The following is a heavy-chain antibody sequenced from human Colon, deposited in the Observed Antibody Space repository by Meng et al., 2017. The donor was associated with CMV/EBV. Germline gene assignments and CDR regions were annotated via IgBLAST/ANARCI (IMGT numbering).Heavy chain of an antibody. CDR2: TYYKSKWYD. D-gene: IGHD3-10*01. V-gene: IGHV6-1*01. Sequence: SQTLSLTCAISGDSVSSNSAAWNWVRQSPSRGLEWLGRTYYKSKWYDDYAVAVKSRITITPDTSTNRFSLNLKSVTPEDTAVYYCARDRVSMVRGVIYDYYGMDVWGQGTTVTVSS. CDR3: ARDRVSMVRGVIYDYYGMDV. J-gene: IGHJ6*02. CDR1: GDSVSSNSAA.